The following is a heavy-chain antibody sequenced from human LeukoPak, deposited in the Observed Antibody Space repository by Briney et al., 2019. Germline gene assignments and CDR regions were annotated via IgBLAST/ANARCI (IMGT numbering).Heavy chain of an antibody. V-gene: IGHV4-59*08. J-gene: IGHJ3*02. CDR3: ARRGFVDSGAFDI. Sequence: SETLSLTCTVSGGSISSYYWSWIRQPPGKGLEWIGYIYYSGSTNYNPSLKSRVTISVDTSKIQFSLKLSSVTAADTAVYYCARRGFVDSGAFDIWGPGTMVTVSS. CDR1: GGSISSYY. D-gene: IGHD3-10*01. CDR2: IYYSGST.